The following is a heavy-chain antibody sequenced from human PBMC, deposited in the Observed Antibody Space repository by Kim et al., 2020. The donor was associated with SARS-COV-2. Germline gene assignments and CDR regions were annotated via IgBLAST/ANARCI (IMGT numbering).Heavy chain of an antibody. J-gene: IGHJ4*01. V-gene: IGHV3-30*18. D-gene: IGHD6-13*01. Sequence: AGSLRLSCAASGFTFSSYGMHWVRQAPGKGLEWVAVISYDGSNKYYADSVKGRFTISRDNSKNTLYLQMNSLRAEDTAVYYCAKDLPSGIAAAGPDYWG. CDR3: AKDLPSGIAAAGPDY. CDR2: ISYDGSNK. CDR1: GFTFSSYG.